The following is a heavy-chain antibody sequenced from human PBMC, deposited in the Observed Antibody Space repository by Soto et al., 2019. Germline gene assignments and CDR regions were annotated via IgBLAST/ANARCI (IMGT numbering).Heavy chain of an antibody. J-gene: IGHJ4*02. D-gene: IGHD4-17*01. Sequence: PSXTLSLTCTVSGGSMSSYYWSWIRQPPGNGLEWIGYIYYSGSTNYNPSLKSRVTISVDTSKNQFSLKLSSVTAADTAVYYCARGTDYGSYFDYWGQGTLVTVSS. CDR3: ARGTDYGSYFDY. CDR1: GGSMSSYY. V-gene: IGHV4-59*01. CDR2: IYYSGST.